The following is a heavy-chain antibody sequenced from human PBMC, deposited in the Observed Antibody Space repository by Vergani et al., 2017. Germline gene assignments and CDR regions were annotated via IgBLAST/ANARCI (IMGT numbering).Heavy chain of an antibody. CDR3: AKSLYYYDSSGYYPTYFDY. J-gene: IGHJ4*02. V-gene: IGHV3-23*01. Sequence: EVQLLESGGGLVQPGGSLRLSCAASGFTFSSYAMSWVRQAPGKGLEWVPAISGSGGSTYYADSVKGRFTISRDNSKNTLYLQMNSLRAEDTAVYYCAKSLYYYDSSGYYPTYFDYWGQGTLVTVSS. D-gene: IGHD3-22*01. CDR1: GFTFSSYA. CDR2: ISGSGGST.